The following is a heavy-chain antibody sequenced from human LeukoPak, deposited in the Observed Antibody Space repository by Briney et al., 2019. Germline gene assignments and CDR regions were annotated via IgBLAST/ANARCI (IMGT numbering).Heavy chain of an antibody. CDR2: IYSGGST. D-gene: IGHD2-2*01. J-gene: IGHJ3*02. CDR3: AREVDIVVVPAAPSDAFDI. CDR1: GFTVSSNY. Sequence: PGGSLRLSCAASGFTVSSNYMSWVRQAPGKGLEWVSVIYSGGSTYYADSVKGRFTISRDNAKNSLYLQMNSLRAEDTAVYYCAREVDIVVVPAAPSDAFDIWGQGTMVTVSS. V-gene: IGHV3-66*01.